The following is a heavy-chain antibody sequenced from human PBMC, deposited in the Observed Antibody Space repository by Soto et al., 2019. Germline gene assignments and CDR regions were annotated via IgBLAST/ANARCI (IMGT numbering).Heavy chain of an antibody. CDR2: ISYNGGST. CDR1: GFTFSSYA. CDR3: ADDAYGWYSAR. Sequence: EVQLLESGGGLVQPGGSLRLSCAASGFTFSSYAMSWVRQAPGKGLEWVSGISYNGGSTYSADSVKGRFTISRDISKHSLYLQMSSLGSQDTGVYYCADDAYGWYSARWGRGT. D-gene: IGHD4-17*01. J-gene: IGHJ2*01. V-gene: IGHV3-23*01.